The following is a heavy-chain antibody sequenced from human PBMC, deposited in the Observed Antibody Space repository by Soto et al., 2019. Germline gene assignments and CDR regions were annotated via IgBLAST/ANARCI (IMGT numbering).Heavy chain of an antibody. CDR2: IIPFFDTA. J-gene: IGHJ5*02. D-gene: IGHD3-10*01. CDR3: ARRRSYGSGSYYWFNYFDP. V-gene: IGHV1-69*13. CDR1: GGTFSSHA. Sequence: GASVKVSCKASGGTFSSHAFSWVRQAPGQGLEWMGDIIPFFDTADYAQKFQGRVTITADESTSTAYMELSSLRSEDTAVYYCARRRSYGSGSYYWFNYFDPWGQGTPVTVSS.